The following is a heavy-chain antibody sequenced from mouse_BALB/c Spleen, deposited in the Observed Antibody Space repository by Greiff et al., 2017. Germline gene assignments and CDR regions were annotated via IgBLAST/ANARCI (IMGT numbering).Heavy chain of an antibody. J-gene: IGHJ1*01. CDR1: GDSITSGY. CDR2: ISYSGST. CDR3: ARYLLRLRYFDV. Sequence: EVKLMESGPSLVKPSQTLSLTCSVTGDSITSGYWNWIRKFPGNKLEYMGYISYSGSTYYNPSLKSRISITRDTSRNQYYLQLNSVTTEDTATYYCARYLLRLRYFDVWGAGTTVTVSS. V-gene: IGHV3-8*02. D-gene: IGHD1-2*01.